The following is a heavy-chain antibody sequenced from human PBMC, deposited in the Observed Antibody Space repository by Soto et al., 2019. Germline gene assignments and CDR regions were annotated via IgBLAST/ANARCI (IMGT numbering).Heavy chain of an antibody. Sequence: SETLSLTCTVSGGSVSNYYSSWIRQPAGKGLEWIGRIYTSGSTINPSLKSRVTMSVDTSKNQFSLKLSSVSAADTAVYYCARVLTWWFDPWGQGTLVTVSS. CDR3: ARVLTWWFDP. V-gene: IGHV4-4*07. D-gene: IGHD2-21*02. CDR2: IYTSGST. CDR1: GGSVSNYY. J-gene: IGHJ5*02.